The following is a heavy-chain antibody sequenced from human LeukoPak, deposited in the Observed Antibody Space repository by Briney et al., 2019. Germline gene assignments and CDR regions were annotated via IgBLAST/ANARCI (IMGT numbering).Heavy chain of an antibody. V-gene: IGHV1-18*01. CDR2: ISAYNGNT. CDR1: GYTYTSYG. D-gene: IGHD3-10*01. CDR3: ARSYITMVRGSNAFDI. J-gene: IGHJ3*02. Sequence: ASVKVSCKASGYTYTSYGISWVRQAPGQGLEWIGWISAYNGNTNYAQKLQGRVTMTTDTSTSTAYMELRSLRSDDTAVYYCARSYITMVRGSNAFDIWGQGTMVTVSS.